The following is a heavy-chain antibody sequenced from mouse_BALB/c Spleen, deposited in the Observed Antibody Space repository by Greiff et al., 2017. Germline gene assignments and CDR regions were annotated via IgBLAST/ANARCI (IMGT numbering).Heavy chain of an antibody. CDR3: ARDGGDYGSSPYAMDY. J-gene: IGHJ4*01. CDR2: ICDGGSYT. V-gene: IGHV5-4*02. Sequence: EVMLVESGGGLVKPGGSLKLSCAASGFPFSDYYMFWVRQTPGKRREWVATICDGGSYTYYPDSVKGRFTISRHNAKNNLYLQMSSLKSEDTAMYYCARDGGDYGSSPYAMDYWGQGTSVTVSS. D-gene: IGHD1-1*01. CDR1: GFPFSDYY.